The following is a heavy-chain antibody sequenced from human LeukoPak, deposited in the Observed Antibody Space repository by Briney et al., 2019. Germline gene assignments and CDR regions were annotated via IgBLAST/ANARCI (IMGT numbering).Heavy chain of an antibody. CDR2: IYSGAST. Sequence: GGSLRLSCAASGFTFSSYAMTWVRQAPGKGLEWVSVIYSGASTYYADSVKGRFTISRDNSKNTLYLQMNSLRAEDTAVYYCATVTYGSGSYFLGYWGQGTLVTVSS. CDR1: GFTFSSYA. V-gene: IGHV3-66*01. CDR3: ATVTYGSGSYFLGY. D-gene: IGHD3-10*01. J-gene: IGHJ4*02.